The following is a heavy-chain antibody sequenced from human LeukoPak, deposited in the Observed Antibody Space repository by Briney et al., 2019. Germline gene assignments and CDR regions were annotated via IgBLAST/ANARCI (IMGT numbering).Heavy chain of an antibody. CDR3: GRALQDYHYDTTGYYGLGY. CDR2: ISWSSGTI. Sequence: PGRSLRLSCAASGFTFADYAMHWVRQAPGKGLEWVSGISWSSGTIGYADSVKGRFTISRDDVKNSLYLQMNSLRAEDTALYYCGRALQDYHYDTTGYYGLGYWGQGTLVTVSS. J-gene: IGHJ4*02. V-gene: IGHV3-9*01. D-gene: IGHD3-22*01. CDR1: GFTFADYA.